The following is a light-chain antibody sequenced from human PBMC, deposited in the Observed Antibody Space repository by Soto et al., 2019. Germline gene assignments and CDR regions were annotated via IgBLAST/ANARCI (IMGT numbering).Light chain of an antibody. J-gene: IGKJ3*01. CDR3: QQYNNWPPFN. CDR2: ETS. CDR1: QNIRSN. V-gene: IGKV3-15*01. Sequence: EIVMTQSPGTLSVSPGERATLSCRASQNIRSNLAWYQQKPGQAPRLLIYETSTRAPGIPARFSGSGSGTEFTLTISSLQYEDFAVYHCQQYNNWPPFNFGHGTKVDI.